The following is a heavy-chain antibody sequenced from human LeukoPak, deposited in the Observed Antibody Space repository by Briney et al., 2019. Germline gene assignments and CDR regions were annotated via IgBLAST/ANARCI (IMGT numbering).Heavy chain of an antibody. Sequence: SETLSLTCTVSGSFISSYYRCLIRQPPGKGLEWIGYIYYSGSTNYNPSLNSRVTISVDTSKNQFSLKLSSVTAADTAVYYCARSFHSSSWYFDDWGQGTLVTVSS. D-gene: IGHD6-13*01. CDR1: GSFISSYY. CDR3: ARSFHSSSWYFDD. J-gene: IGHJ4*02. V-gene: IGHV4-59*08. CDR2: IYYSGST.